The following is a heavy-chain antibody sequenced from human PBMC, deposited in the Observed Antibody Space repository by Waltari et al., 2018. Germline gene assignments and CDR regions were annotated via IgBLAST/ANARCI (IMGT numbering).Heavy chain of an antibody. D-gene: IGHD3-16*01. CDR3: ASPAGKLGTFDK. CDR1: GFTSSSYT. CDR2: SNGPSTAI. V-gene: IGHV3-48*04. J-gene: IGHJ3*02. Sequence: EVQLVESGGGLVQPGGSLRLSCEASGFTSSSYTMNWVRQAPGKGLEWVSYSNGPSTAIYYTDSVKGRFTISRDNTKNSLYLQMNSLRAEDTAVYYCASPAGKLGTFDKWGQGTMVTVSS.